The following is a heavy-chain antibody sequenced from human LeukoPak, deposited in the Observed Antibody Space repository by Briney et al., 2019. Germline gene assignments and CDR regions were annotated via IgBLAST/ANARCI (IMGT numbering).Heavy chain of an antibody. D-gene: IGHD6-19*01. CDR1: GFTFSTYA. V-gene: IGHV3-23*01. Sequence: PGGSLRLSCAASGFTFSTYAMSWVRQAPGKGLEWVSAISGSGGSTYYADSVKGRFTISRDNSKNTLSLQMNSLGAEDTAVYYGAKYSRGSDWYWDYYFDYWGQRALATVSS. J-gene: IGHJ4*01. CDR2: ISGSGGST. CDR3: AKYSRGSDWYWDYYFDY.